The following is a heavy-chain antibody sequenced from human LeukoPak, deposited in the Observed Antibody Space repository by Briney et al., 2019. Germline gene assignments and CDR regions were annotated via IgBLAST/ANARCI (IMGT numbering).Heavy chain of an antibody. CDR3: ARATTGGYYDILTGYAN. J-gene: IGHJ4*02. V-gene: IGHV4-59*01. Sequence: SETLSLTCTVSGGSISSYYWSWIRQPPGKGLEWIGYIYYSGSTNYNPSLKSRVTISVDTSKNQFSLKLSSVTAADTAVYYCARATTGGYYDILTGYANWGQGTLVTVSS. D-gene: IGHD3-9*01. CDR1: GGSISSYY. CDR2: IYYSGST.